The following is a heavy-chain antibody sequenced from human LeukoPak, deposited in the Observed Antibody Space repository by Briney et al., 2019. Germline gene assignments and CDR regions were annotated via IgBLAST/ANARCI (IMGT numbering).Heavy chain of an antibody. CDR3: ARAEYYYGSGSPDAFDI. Sequence: GGSLRLSCAASGFTFSSYDMHWVRQATGKGLEWVSAIGTAGDTYYPGSVKGRFTISRENAKNSLYLQMNSLRAGDTAVYYCARAEYYYGSGSPDAFDIWGQGTMVTVSS. J-gene: IGHJ3*02. D-gene: IGHD3-10*01. CDR2: IGTAGDT. V-gene: IGHV3-13*01. CDR1: GFTFSSYD.